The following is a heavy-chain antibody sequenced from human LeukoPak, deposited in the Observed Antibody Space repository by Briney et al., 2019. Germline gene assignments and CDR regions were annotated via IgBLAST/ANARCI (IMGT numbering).Heavy chain of an antibody. V-gene: IGHV1-69*05. D-gene: IGHD3-22*01. CDR1: GGTFSSYA. CDR2: IIPIFGTA. Sequence: SVKVSCKASGGTFSSYAISWVRQAPGQGLKWMGGIIPIFGTANYAQKFQGRVTITTDESTSTAYMELSSLRSEDTAVYYCARGYYDSSGYYWNWFDPWGQGTLVTVSS. J-gene: IGHJ5*02. CDR3: ARGYYDSSGYYWNWFDP.